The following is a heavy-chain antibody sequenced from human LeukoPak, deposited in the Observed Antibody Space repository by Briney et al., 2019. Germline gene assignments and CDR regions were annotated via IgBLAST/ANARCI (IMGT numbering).Heavy chain of an antibody. CDR2: ISGSGGST. CDR3: AKWGCSGGSCYPFDY. J-gene: IGHJ4*02. D-gene: IGHD2-15*01. V-gene: IGHV3-23*01. Sequence: GGSLRLSCAASGFTFSGYGISWVRQAPGKGLEWVSGISGSGGSTYYTDSVKGRFIISRDNSKNMLYLQMNSLRVEDTAVYYCAKWGCSGGSCYPFDYWGQGTLVTVSS. CDR1: GFTFSGYG.